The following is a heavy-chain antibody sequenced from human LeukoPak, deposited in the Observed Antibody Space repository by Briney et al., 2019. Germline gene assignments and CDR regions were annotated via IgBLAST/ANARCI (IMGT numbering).Heavy chain of an antibody. Sequence: PGGSLRLSCAASGFTFSSYGMHWVRQAPGKGLEWVAVISYDGSNKYYADSVKGRFTISRDNSKNTLYLQMNSLRAEDTAVYYCARESAGDVYFDYWGQGTLVTVSS. V-gene: IGHV3-30*03. CDR1: GFTFSSYG. J-gene: IGHJ4*02. D-gene: IGHD7-27*01. CDR3: ARESAGDVYFDY. CDR2: ISYDGSNK.